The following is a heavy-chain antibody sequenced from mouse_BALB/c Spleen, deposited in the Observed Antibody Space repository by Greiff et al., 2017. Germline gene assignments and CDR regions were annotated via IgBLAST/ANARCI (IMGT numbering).Heavy chain of an antibody. CDR1: GYTFTSYW. CDR2: INPSNGRT. D-gene: IGHD5-1*01. V-gene: IGHV1S81*02. Sequence: QVQLQQPGAELVKPGASVKLSCKASGYTFTSYWMHWVKQRPGQGLEWIGEINPSNGRTNYNEKFKSKATLTVDKSSSTAYMQLSSLTSEDSAVYYCARGGVPGYFDVWGAGTTVTVSS. CDR3: ARGGVPGYFDV. J-gene: IGHJ1*01.